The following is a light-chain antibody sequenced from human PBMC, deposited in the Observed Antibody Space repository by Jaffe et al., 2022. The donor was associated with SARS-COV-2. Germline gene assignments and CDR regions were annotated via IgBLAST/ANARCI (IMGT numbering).Light chain of an antibody. CDR1: SSDVGGSNF. CDR3: CSFEDNYRVL. Sequence: QSALTQPRSVSGSPGQSVTISCTGTSSDVGGSNFVSWYRQHPGKAPKLIIYGVTERPSGVPDRISGSKSGNTVSLTISGLRAEDEAEYHCCSFEDNYRVLFGGGTKVSVL. J-gene: IGLJ2*01. CDR2: GVT. V-gene: IGLV2-11*01.